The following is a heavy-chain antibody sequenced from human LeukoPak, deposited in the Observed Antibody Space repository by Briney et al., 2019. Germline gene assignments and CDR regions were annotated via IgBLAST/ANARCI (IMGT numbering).Heavy chain of an antibody. J-gene: IGHJ4*02. V-gene: IGHV4-59*01. Sequence: SETLSLTCTVSGDSISPYYWSWIRQPPGKGLEWIGFVYYRGNTNYNPSLKSRVTISVDTSKNQFSLKLNSVTAADTAVYYCTRDGVSWILDYWGQGTLVTVFS. CDR3: TRDGVSWILDY. D-gene: IGHD3-16*01. CDR1: GDSISPYY. CDR2: VYYRGNT.